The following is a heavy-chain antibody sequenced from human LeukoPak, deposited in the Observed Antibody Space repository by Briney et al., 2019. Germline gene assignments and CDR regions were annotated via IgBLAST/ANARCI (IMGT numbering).Heavy chain of an antibody. D-gene: IGHD4/OR15-4a*01. J-gene: IGHJ6*03. CDR2: FDPEDGET. CDR1: GYTLTESS. V-gene: IGHV1-24*01. CDR3: ATGIGTIAYYYMDV. Sequence: ASVKVSCKVSGYTLTESSMHWVRQAPGKGLEWMGGFDPEDGETIYAQKFQGRVTMTEDTSTDTAYMELSSLRSEDTAVYYCATGIGTIAYYYMDVWGKGTTVTVSS.